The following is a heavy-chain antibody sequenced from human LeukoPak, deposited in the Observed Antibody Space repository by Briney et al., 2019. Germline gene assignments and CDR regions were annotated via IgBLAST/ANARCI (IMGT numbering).Heavy chain of an antibody. CDR1: GYTFTSYG. CDR3: ARDGVYSYGLLRFDY. CDR2: ISAYNSNT. D-gene: IGHD5-18*01. V-gene: IGHV1-18*01. J-gene: IGHJ4*02. Sequence: ASVKVSCKASGYTFTSYGISWVRQAPGQGLEWMGWISAYNSNTNYAQKLQGGVTMTTDTSASTAYMELRSLRSDDTAVYYCARDGVYSYGLLRFDYWGQGTLVTVSS.